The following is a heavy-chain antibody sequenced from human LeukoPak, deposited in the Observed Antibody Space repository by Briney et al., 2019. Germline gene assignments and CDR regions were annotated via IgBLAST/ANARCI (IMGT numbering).Heavy chain of an antibody. Sequence: PSETLSLTCAVYGGSFSGYYWGWIRQPPGKGLEWIGEINHSGSTNYNPSLKSRVTISVDTSKNQFSLKLSSVTAADTAVYYCARGGIGEYDYIWGSYRYIGHHPNYFDYWGQGTLVTVSS. D-gene: IGHD3-16*02. CDR2: INHSGST. V-gene: IGHV4-34*01. J-gene: IGHJ4*02. CDR1: GGSFSGYY. CDR3: ARGGIGEYDYIWGSYRYIGHHPNYFDY.